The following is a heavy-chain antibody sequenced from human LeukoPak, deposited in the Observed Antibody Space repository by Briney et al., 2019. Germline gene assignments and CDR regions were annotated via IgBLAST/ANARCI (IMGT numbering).Heavy chain of an antibody. CDR1: GGSISSGGYY. CDR3: ARDGSVPFDI. J-gene: IGHJ3*02. D-gene: IGHD2-15*01. CDR2: IYYRGST. V-gene: IGHV4-31*03. Sequence: PSQTLSLTCTVSGGSISSGGYYWRWIRQHPGKGLEWIGYIYYRGSTYYNPSLKSRVPISVDTSKNQFSLKLSSVTAADTAVYYCARDGSVPFDIWGQGTMVTVSS.